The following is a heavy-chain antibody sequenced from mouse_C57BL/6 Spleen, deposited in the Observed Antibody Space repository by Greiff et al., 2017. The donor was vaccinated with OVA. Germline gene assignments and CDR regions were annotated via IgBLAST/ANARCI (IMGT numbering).Heavy chain of an antibody. CDR3: ARWENYGYNWYFDV. CDR1: GYAFSSYW. J-gene: IGHJ1*03. V-gene: IGHV1-80*01. Sequence: QVQLQQSGAELVKPGASVKISCKASGYAFSSYWMTWVKQRPGKGLEWIGQIYPGDGDINYNGKFKGKATLTADKSSGTAYMQLSSLTSEDSAVYVCARWENYGYNWYFDVWGTGTTVTVSS. CDR2: IYPGDGDI. D-gene: IGHD2-2*01.